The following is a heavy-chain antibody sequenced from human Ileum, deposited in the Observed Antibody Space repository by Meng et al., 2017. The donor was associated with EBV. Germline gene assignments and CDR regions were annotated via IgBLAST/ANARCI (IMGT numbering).Heavy chain of an antibody. D-gene: IGHD1-14*01. V-gene: IGHV4-39*01. J-gene: IGHJ4*02. CDR3: ARHHHSPTFDY. CDR2: VVYSGTT. Sequence: QLQLQDSGPGLVKPSETLSLTCTVSGGPISSSSYYWAWIRQPPGEGLEWIGSVVYSGTTYYTSSLKSRVSVSVDTSKNQFSLKLSSVTAADTAVYYCARHHHSPTFDYWGQGTLVTVSS. CDR1: GGPISSSSYY.